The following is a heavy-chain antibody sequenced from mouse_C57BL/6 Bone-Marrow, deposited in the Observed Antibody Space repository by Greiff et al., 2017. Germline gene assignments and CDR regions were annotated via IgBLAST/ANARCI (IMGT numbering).Heavy chain of an antibody. CDR3: VPSQTGTWEGY. D-gene: IGHD4-1*01. V-gene: IGHV5-17*01. J-gene: IGHJ2*01. Sequence: VQLKASGGGLVKPGGSLKLSCAASGFTFSDYGMHWVRQAPEKGLEWVAYISSGSSTIYYADTVKGRFTISRDNAKNTLFLQMTSLRSEDTAMYYCVPSQTGTWEGYWGQGTTLTVSS. CDR2: ISSGSSTI. CDR1: GFTFSDYG.